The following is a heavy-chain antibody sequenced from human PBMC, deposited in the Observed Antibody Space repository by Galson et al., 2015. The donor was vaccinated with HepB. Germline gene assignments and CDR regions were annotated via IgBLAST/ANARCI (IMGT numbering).Heavy chain of an antibody. CDR1: GFTFSSYA. V-gene: IGHV3-30*04. CDR2: ISYDGSNK. J-gene: IGHJ6*02. Sequence: SLRLSCAASGFTFSSYAMHWVRQAPGKGLEWVAVISYDGSNKYYADSVKGRLTISRDNSKNTLYLQMNSLRAEDTAVYYCARDYASSWYFNHYYGMDVWGQGTTVTVS. CDR3: ARDYASSWYFNHYYGMDV. D-gene: IGHD6-13*01.